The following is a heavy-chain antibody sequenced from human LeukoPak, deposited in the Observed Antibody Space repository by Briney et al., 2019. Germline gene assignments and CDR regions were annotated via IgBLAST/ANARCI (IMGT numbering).Heavy chain of an antibody. J-gene: IGHJ5*02. V-gene: IGHV1-18*04. CDR2: ISAYNGNT. CDR1: GYTFTSYG. Sequence: GASVKVSCKASGYTFTSYGISWVRQAPGQGLEWMGWISAYNGNTNYAQKLQGRVTVTTDTSTSTAYMELRSLRSDDTAVYYCARTQDYCSGGSCYLPWFDPRGQGTLVTVSS. D-gene: IGHD2-15*01. CDR3: ARTQDYCSGGSCYLPWFDP.